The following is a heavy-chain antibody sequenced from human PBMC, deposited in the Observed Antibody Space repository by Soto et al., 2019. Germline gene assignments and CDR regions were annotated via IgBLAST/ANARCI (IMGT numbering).Heavy chain of an antibody. CDR1: GFSFSNYN. CDR2: ITDSSDTV. J-gene: IGHJ4*02. V-gene: IGHV3-48*02. D-gene: IGHD5-18*01. CDR3: ARGHRYGHYFHY. Sequence: PGGSLRLSCVASGFSFSNYNMNWVRQAPGKGLEWVSYITDSSDTVHYADSVRGRFTISRDNAESSLYLQMNSLRDEDTAVYFCARGHRYGHYFHYWGSGTLVTVSS.